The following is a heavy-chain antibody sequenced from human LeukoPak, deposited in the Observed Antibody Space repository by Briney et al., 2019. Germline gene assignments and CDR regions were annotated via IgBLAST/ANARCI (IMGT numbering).Heavy chain of an antibody. J-gene: IGHJ4*02. CDR2: INPSGGST. CDR1: GYTFTSYY. CDR3: ARTEGGIITIFGVDPGTLFDY. D-gene: IGHD3-3*01. Sequence: ASVKVSCKASGYTFTSYYMHWVRQAPGQGLEWMGIINPSGGSTSYAQKFQGRVTMTRDTSTSTVYMELSSLRSEDTAVYYCARTEGGIITIFGVDPGTLFDYWGQGTLVTVSS. V-gene: IGHV1-46*01.